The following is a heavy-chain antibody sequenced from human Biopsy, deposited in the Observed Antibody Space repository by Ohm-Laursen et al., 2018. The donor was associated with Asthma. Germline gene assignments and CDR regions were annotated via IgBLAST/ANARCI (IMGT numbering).Heavy chain of an antibody. CDR3: ARTYYDFLTGQVNDAFAI. CDR1: GYTFTSYG. V-gene: IGHV1-69*05. Sequence: GASVKVSCKASGYTFTSYGISWVRQAPGQGLEWMGGIIPVFGTSNYAQKFQGRVTITRDTSASTAYMELSSLRSEDTAVCYCARTYYDFLTGQVNDAFAIWGQGTMVTVSS. CDR2: IIPVFGTS. J-gene: IGHJ3*02. D-gene: IGHD3-9*01.